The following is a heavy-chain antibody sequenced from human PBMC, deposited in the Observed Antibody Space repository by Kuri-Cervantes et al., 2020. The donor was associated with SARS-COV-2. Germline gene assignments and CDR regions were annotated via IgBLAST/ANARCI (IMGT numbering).Heavy chain of an antibody. J-gene: IGHJ6*02. CDR1: GFTFSSYA. CDR2: INPDGSYT. V-gene: IGHV3-74*01. CDR3: ARDLNGMDV. Sequence: GESLKISCAASGFTFSSYAMHWVRQAPGKGLVWVSRINPDGSYTNNADSVKGRFTLSRDNAKNMLFLQMNSLRAEDTAVYYCARDLNGMDVWGQGTTVTGYS.